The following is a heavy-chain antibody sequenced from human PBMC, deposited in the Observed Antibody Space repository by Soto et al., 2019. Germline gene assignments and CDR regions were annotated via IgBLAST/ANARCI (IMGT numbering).Heavy chain of an antibody. D-gene: IGHD1-26*01. V-gene: IGHV3-23*01. J-gene: IGHJ4*02. CDR2: ITGSGVTS. CDR3: ARSVGAKF. CDR1: GFTFSNYA. Sequence: EVYLLESGGGLVQPGESLRLSCAASGFTFSNYAMNWVRQAPGKGLEWVSSITGSGVTSHYADSVKGRLTISRDNSNNTLFLQMNNLRVEDTAVYFCARSVGAKFWGQGTLVTVSS.